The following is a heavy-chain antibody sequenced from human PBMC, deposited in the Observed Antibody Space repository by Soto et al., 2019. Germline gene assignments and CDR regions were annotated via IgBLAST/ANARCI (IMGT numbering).Heavy chain of an antibody. CDR3: ARAKSRRSGSAKVPFDL. CDR2: SNPDSGGT. D-gene: IGHD3-10*01. Sequence: QVHLVQSGAEVKKPGASVMVSCKAFGYTFIDYYIHWIRQAPGQGLEWLGWSNPDSGGTISAQKFQGRVTLTRDTSIKTGYTEVRRLTSDDTGVYYCARAKSRRSGSAKVPFDLWGQGTLITVSS. V-gene: IGHV1-2*02. J-gene: IGHJ5*02. CDR1: GYTFIDYY.